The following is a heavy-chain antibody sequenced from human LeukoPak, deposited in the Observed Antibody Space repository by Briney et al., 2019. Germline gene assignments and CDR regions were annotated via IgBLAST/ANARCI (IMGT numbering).Heavy chain of an antibody. J-gene: IGHJ4*02. D-gene: IGHD3-16*01. CDR1: GGTFGSYG. CDR3: ARGPYDGTFYFDS. Sequence: SVKVSCKISGGTFGSYGISWVRQAPGQGLEWMGRTIPIRGMTNYAQKFQGRVTITTDTSTSTAYMELSSLTSEDTAVYFCARGPYDGTFYFDSWGQGTLVIVSS. V-gene: IGHV1-69*04. CDR2: TIPIRGMT.